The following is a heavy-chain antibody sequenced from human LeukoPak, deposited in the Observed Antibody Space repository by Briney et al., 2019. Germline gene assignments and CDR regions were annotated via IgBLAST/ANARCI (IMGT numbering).Heavy chain of an antibody. D-gene: IGHD3-16*02. CDR3: AREREGIRLGELSYSDY. Sequence: ASVKASCKASGYTFTSYGISWVRQAPGQGLEWMGWISAYNGNTNYAQKLQGRVTMTTDTSTSTAYMELRSLRSDDTAVYYCAREREGIRLGELSYSDYWGQGTLVTVSS. CDR1: GYTFTSYG. CDR2: ISAYNGNT. V-gene: IGHV1-18*01. J-gene: IGHJ4*02.